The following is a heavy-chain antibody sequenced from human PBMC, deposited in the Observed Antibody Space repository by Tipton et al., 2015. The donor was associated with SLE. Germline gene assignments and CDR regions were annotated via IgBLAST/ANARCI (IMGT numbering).Heavy chain of an antibody. D-gene: IGHD7-27*01. Sequence: TLSLTCTVSGGSISSYYWSWIRQPPGKGLEWIGYIYYSGSTNYNPSLKSRVTIPVDTSKNQFSLKLSSVTAADTAVYYCARESGDTGYLGQGTLVTVSS. J-gene: IGHJ4*02. CDR2: IYYSGST. V-gene: IGHV4-59*01. CDR3: ARESGDTGY. CDR1: GGSISSYY.